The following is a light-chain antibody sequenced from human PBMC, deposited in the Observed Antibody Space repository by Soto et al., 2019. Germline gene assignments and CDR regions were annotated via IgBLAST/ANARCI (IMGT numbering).Light chain of an antibody. CDR1: SSDVGAYNF. J-gene: IGLJ1*01. CDR3: CSYAGNYKYV. CDR2: DVN. Sequence: QSVLTQPHSVSGSPGQSATISCTGTSSDVGAYNFASWYQQRPGTAPRLIIYDVNKRPSGVPDRFSGSKSGNTASLTISGLQAEDEADYYCCSYAGNYKYVFGSGTKATVL. V-gene: IGLV2-11*01.